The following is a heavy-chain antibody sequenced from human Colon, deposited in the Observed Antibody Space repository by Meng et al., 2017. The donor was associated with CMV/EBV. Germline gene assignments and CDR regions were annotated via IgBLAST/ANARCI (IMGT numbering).Heavy chain of an antibody. CDR1: GFTFRRYA. J-gene: IGHJ4*02. V-gene: IGHV3-23*01. Sequence: GESLKISCTASGFTFRRYAMSWVRQAPGTGLGWVATISDRGDVTAGNAYYAASVKDPFTISRDNSDNTLHLQMTSMRAEDTAVYYCAKGGSYDPHPSFYFDYWGQGTQVTVSS. CDR2: ISDRGDVTAGNA. CDR3: AKGGSYDPHPSFYFDY. D-gene: IGHD1-26*01.